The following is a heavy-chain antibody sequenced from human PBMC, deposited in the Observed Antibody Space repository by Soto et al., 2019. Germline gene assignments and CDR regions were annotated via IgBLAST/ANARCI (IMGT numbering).Heavy chain of an antibody. CDR2: FDPEDGET. D-gene: IGHD2-8*01. V-gene: IGHV1-24*01. Sequence: ASVKVSCKVSGYTLTELSMHWVRQAPGKGLEWMGGFDPEDGETIYAQKFQGRVTMTEDTSTDTAYMELSSLRSEDTAVYYCATALYPYWTNGVCYIGAFDIWGQGTMVTVSS. J-gene: IGHJ3*02. CDR1: GYTLTELS. CDR3: ATALYPYWTNGVCYIGAFDI.